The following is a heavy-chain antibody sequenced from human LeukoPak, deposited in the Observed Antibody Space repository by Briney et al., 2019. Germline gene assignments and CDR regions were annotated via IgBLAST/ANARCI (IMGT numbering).Heavy chain of an antibody. CDR1: GFTFISYG. Sequence: GGSLRLSCAASGFTFISYGMHWVRQAPGKGLEWVGVISDDGRSKDYADSVKGRFTISRDNSKDTLYLQMNSLRAEDTAVYYLAQCPTDYGDYVSYFDYWRRGPGVTVS. CDR3: AQCPTDYGDYVSYFDY. D-gene: IGHD4-17*01. CDR2: ISDDGRSK. J-gene: IGHJ4*02. V-gene: IGHV3-30*03.